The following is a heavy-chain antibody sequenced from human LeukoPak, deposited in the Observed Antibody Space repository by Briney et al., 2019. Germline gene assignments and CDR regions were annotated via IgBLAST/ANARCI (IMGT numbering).Heavy chain of an antibody. CDR2: ISSNGGST. CDR3: AKIAAAGTTMYYFDY. D-gene: IGHD6-13*01. Sequence: GGSLRLSCAASGFPFSSYAMHWVRQAPGKGLEYVSAISSNGGSTYYANSAKGRFTISRDNSKNTLYLQMGSLRAEDMAVYYCAKIAAAGTTMYYFDYWGQGTLVTVSS. J-gene: IGHJ4*02. V-gene: IGHV3-64*01. CDR1: GFPFSSYA.